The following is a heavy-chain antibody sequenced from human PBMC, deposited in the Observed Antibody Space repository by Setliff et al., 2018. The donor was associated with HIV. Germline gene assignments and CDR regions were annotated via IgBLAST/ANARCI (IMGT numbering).Heavy chain of an antibody. CDR3: ARPGSRSDWRH. D-gene: IGHD6-19*01. CDR1: GGPMTTISSY. Sequence: SETLSLTCTVSGGPMTTISSYWGWIRQSPGKGLEWIASIYYGGSTYYNPSLKSRTTISLDTSKNQFSLTLRSVTAADTAMYHCARPGSRSDWRHWGRGTLVTVSS. CDR2: IYYGGST. V-gene: IGHV4-39*01. J-gene: IGHJ4*02.